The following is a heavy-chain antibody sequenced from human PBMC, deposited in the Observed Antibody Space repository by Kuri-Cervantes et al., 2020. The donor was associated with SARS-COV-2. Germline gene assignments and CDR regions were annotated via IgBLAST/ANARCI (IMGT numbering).Heavy chain of an antibody. V-gene: IGHV4-34*01. J-gene: IGHJ5*02. D-gene: IGHD2-15*01. Sequence: AETLRLICAVSGGSFSGDYWSWISQPPGKGLEWIGEINHSGSTNYNPSLKSRITISVDTSKNQFSLKLSSVTAADTAVYSCARGRQFWDFVVGVAARWFDPWGQGTLVTVSS. CDR3: ARGRQFWDFVVGVAARWFDP. CDR2: INHSGST. CDR1: GGSFSGDY.